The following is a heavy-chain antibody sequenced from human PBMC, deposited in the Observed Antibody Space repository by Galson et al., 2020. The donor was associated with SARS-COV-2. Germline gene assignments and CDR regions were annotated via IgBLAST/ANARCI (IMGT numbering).Heavy chain of an antibody. Sequence: SQTLSLTCAISGDTVSSNSAAWNWIRQSPSRGLEWLGRTYYRPKWYNDYAVSVKSRITINPDTSKNQFSLQLNSVTREDTAVYYCAREETDYDSSGPVYYYYGMDVWGQGTTVTVSS. CDR3: AREETDYDSSGPVYYYYGMDV. CDR1: GDTVSSNSAA. CDR2: TYYRPKWYN. J-gene: IGHJ6*02. D-gene: IGHD3-22*01. V-gene: IGHV6-1*01.